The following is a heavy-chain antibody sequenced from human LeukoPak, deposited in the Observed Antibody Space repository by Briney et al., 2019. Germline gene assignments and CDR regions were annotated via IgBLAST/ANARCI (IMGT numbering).Heavy chain of an antibody. CDR2: IYSGGNT. D-gene: IGHD3-22*01. V-gene: IGHV3-53*01. J-gene: IGHJ4*02. Sequence: GGSLRLSCAASGLTVSSNCMSWVRQAPGKGLECVSFIYSGGNTYYADSVKGRFTISRDNSKNTFHLQMNSLRAEDTAVYSCARRAGDYSHPYDYWGQGTLVTVSS. CDR3: ARRAGDYSHPYDY. CDR1: GLTVSSNC.